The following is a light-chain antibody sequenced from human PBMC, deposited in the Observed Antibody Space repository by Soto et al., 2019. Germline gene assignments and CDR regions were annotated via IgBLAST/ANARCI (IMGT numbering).Light chain of an antibody. CDR3: SSYTSSNTQV. J-gene: IGLJ2*01. CDR2: EVS. V-gene: IGLV2-14*01. Sequence: QSALTQPASVSGSPGQSITISWTGTSSDVGGYNYVSWYQHHPGKAPKLMIYEVSNRPSGVSNRFSGSKSGNTASLTISGLQAEDEADYYCSSYTSSNTQVFGGGTKLTVL. CDR1: SSDVGGYNY.